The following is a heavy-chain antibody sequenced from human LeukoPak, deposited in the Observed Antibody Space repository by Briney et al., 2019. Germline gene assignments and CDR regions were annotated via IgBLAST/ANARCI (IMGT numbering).Heavy chain of an antibody. J-gene: IGHJ4*02. CDR2: ISTSSSSSYI. CDR1: GFTFSSYH. V-gene: IGHV3-21*01. D-gene: IGHD5-18*01. CDR3: ARRATTERGHSYGLDY. Sequence: PGGSLRLSCVVSGFTFSSYHMNWVRQAPGKGLEWVSSISTSSSSSYIYYADSVTRRFTISRDNAKNSLYLQMNSLGAEDTAVYYCARRATTERGHSYGLDYWGQGTLVTVSS.